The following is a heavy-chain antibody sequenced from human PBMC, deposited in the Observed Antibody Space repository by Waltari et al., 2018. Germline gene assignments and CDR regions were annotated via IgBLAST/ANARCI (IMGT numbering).Heavy chain of an antibody. V-gene: IGHV4-59*11. J-gene: IGHJ6*02. CDR1: GGSISSHY. Sequence: QVQLQESGPGLVKPSETLSLTCTVSGGSISSHYWSWIRQPPGKGLEWIGYIYYSGSTNYNPSLKSRVTISVDTSKNQFSLKLSSVTAADTAVYYCARGGHVSYYYYYGMDVWGQGTTVTVSS. CDR3: ARGGHVSYYYYYGMDV. CDR2: IYYSGST.